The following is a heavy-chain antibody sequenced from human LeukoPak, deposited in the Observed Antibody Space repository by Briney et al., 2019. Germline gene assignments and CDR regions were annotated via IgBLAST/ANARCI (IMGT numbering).Heavy chain of an antibody. CDR1: GFTFSSYA. V-gene: IGHV3-23*01. J-gene: IGHJ4*02. CDR2: ISGSDSST. Sequence: PGGSLRLSCAASGFTFSSYAMSWVRQAPGKGLEWVSVISGSDSSTYYADSVKGRFTISRDNSKNTLYLQMNSLRAEDTAVYYCAKGLDYHDSSGTYDYWGQGTLVTVSS. CDR3: AKGLDYHDSSGTYDY. D-gene: IGHD3-22*01.